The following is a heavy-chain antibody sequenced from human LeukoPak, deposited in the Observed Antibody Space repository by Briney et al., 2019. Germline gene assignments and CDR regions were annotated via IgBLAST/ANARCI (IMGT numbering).Heavy chain of an antibody. Sequence: SETLSLTCTVSGGSMSDYYWSWIRQPPGKGLEWIGYIYYSGNTNYNPSLKSRVTISVDTSKNQFSLKMRSVTAADTAVYYCARDRRDTSMVWDYWGQGTLVPVSS. CDR2: IYYSGNT. CDR1: GGSMSDYY. V-gene: IGHV4-59*01. D-gene: IGHD5-18*01. J-gene: IGHJ4*02. CDR3: ARDRRDTSMVWDY.